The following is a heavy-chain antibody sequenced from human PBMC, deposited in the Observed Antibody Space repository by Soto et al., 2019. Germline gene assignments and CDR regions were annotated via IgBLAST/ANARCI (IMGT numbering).Heavy chain of an antibody. Sequence: QVQLVQSGAEVKKSGASVKVSCEASGYIFTDYTIHWVRQAPGQRLELMGWINAGNGDTKYPHQFQGRVTFSRDTSASTVYMELSSLRSEDTAVYYCAREGLVRGVLRGIRFDPWGQGTLVTVSS. D-gene: IGHD3-10*01. CDR3: AREGLVRGVLRGIRFDP. V-gene: IGHV1-3*01. CDR1: GYIFTDYT. J-gene: IGHJ5*02. CDR2: INAGNGDT.